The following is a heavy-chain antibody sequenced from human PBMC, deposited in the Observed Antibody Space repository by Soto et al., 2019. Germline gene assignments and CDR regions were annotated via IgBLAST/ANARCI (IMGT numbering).Heavy chain of an antibody. CDR1: GFTFSSYA. D-gene: IGHD3-10*01. CDR3: AKAVDYYGSGSYFDY. J-gene: IGHJ4*02. CDR2: ISGSGGST. V-gene: IGHV3-23*01. Sequence: EVQLLESGGGLVQPGGSLRLSCAASGFTFSSYAMSWVRQAPGKGLEWVSAISGSGGSTYYADSVKGRFTISRDNSKHTLYLQMNSLRAEDTAVYYCAKAVDYYGSGSYFDYWGQGTLVTVSS.